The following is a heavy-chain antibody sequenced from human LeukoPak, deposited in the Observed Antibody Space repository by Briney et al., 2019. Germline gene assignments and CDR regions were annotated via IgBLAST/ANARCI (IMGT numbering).Heavy chain of an antibody. CDR3: ARRVRLMLSYRHLDH. Sequence: SDTLSLTCILSSGSISSYYWTWLRQPPGKKLQWIGNVYFNDYTNLNPSLTNHVTISIDTPNNQFSLTLTSVTAADTPVYYCARRVRLMLSYRHLDHWGRGMRVTVSA. D-gene: IGHD3-16*01. J-gene: IGHJ4*02. CDR1: SGSISSYY. V-gene: IGHV4-59*08. CDR2: VYFNDYT.